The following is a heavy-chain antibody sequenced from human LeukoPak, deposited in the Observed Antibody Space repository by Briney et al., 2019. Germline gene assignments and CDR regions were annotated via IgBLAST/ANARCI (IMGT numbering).Heavy chain of an antibody. CDR3: ARGGIAVAGYYYFYYMDV. Sequence: SETLSLTCTVSGDSISGYYWSWIRQPAGEGLEWIGRLYTSGDTNYNPSLKSRITLSFDTSRNQFSLKLTSVTAADTAVYYCARGGIAVAGYYYFYYMDVWGKGTTVTVSS. D-gene: IGHD6-19*01. CDR2: LYTSGDT. V-gene: IGHV4-4*07. CDR1: GDSISGYY. J-gene: IGHJ6*03.